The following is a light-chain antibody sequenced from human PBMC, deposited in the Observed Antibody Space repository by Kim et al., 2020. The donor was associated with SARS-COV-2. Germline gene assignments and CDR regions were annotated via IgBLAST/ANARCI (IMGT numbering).Light chain of an antibody. V-gene: IGLV1-44*01. CDR3: AGWDDSLIGWV. CDR1: RSNIGSNT. Sequence: QSVLTQPPSTSGTPGQRVAIACSGSRSNIGSNTVNWYQQLPRAAPKRLMSDSNQRPSGVPDRFSGSKSGTPASLAISGLQSEDEADYYCAGWDDSLIGWVFGGGARLTVL. J-gene: IGLJ3*02. CDR2: DSN.